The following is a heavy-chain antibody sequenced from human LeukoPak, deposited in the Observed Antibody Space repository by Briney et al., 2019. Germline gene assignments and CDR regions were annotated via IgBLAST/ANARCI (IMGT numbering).Heavy chain of an antibody. CDR3: AKASDYYGSGSSDAFDI. V-gene: IGHV3-30*02. Sequence: GGSLRLSCAASGFTFSSYGMHWVRQAPGKGLEWVAFIRYDGSNKYYADSAKGRFTISRDNSKNTLYLQMNSLRAEDTAVYYCAKASDYYGSGSSDAFDIWGQGTMVTVSS. CDR2: IRYDGSNK. J-gene: IGHJ3*02. CDR1: GFTFSSYG. D-gene: IGHD3-10*01.